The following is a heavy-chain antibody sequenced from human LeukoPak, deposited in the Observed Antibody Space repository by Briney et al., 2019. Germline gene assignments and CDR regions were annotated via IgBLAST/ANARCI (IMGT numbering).Heavy chain of an antibody. CDR1: GFTFSNAW. CDR3: TTAADGQWLVPAEYFQH. CDR2: IKSKTDGETT. V-gene: IGHV3-15*01. J-gene: IGHJ1*01. D-gene: IGHD6-19*01. Sequence: GGSLRLSCAASGFTFSNAWMSWVRQAPGKGLEWVGRIKSKTDGETTDYAAPVKGRFTISRDDSKNTLYLQMNSLKTEDTAVYYCTTAADGQWLVPAEYFQHWGQGTLVTVSS.